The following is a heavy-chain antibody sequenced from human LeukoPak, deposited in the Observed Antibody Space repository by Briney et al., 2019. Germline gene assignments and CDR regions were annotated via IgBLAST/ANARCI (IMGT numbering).Heavy chain of an antibody. CDR2: IYQSGTT. CDR1: GGSISSGAYS. CDR3: ARDLRGELDY. D-gene: IGHD5/OR15-5a*01. V-gene: IGHV4-30-2*01. Sequence: SQTLSLTCAVSGGSISSGAYSWSWIRQPPGKGLEGIGYIYQSGTTYYNPSLKSRLTISADRSKNQFSLNLSSVTAADTAVYYCARDLRGELDYWGQGTLVTVSS. J-gene: IGHJ4*02.